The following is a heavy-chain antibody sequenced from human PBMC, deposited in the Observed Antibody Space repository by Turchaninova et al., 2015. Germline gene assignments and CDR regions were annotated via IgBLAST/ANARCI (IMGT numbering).Heavy chain of an antibody. J-gene: IGHJ4*02. CDR3: ARDGSGWCPDS. V-gene: IGHV3-33*01. CDR2: TRPDGSNG. CDR1: GFPLRSYG. D-gene: IGHD6-19*01. Sequence: QPQLVESGGGVVQPGRSLRLSGAVSGFPLRSYGIHWVRQTPGKGLEGVALTRPDGSNGHYADSVKGRLTVSRDKSKNTVYLQMNSLRADDTAVYYCARDGSGWCPDSWGQGTLVTVSS.